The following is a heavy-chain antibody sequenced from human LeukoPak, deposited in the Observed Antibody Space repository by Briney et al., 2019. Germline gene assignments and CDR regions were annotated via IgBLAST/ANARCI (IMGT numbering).Heavy chain of an antibody. J-gene: IGHJ4*02. Sequence: GRSLRLSCAASGFTFSSYAMHWVRQAPGKGLEWVAVISYDGSNKYYADSVKGRFTISRDNSKNTLYLQMNSLRAEDTAVYYCARSGEWIQLWTAYYFDYWGQGTLVTVSS. D-gene: IGHD5-18*01. CDR3: ARSGEWIQLWTAYYFDY. CDR2: ISYDGSNK. CDR1: GFTFSSYA. V-gene: IGHV3-30-3*01.